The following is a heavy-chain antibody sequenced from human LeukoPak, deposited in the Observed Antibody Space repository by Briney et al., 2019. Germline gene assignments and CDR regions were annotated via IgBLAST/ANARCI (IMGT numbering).Heavy chain of an antibody. CDR3: ARGADSSGWYRSCAYYFDY. CDR2: INPSGGST. J-gene: IGHJ4*02. Sequence: ASVKVSCKASGYTFTSYYMHWVRQAPGQGLEWMGIINPSGGSTSYAQKFQGRVTMTRDTSTSTVYMELSSLRSEDTAVYYCARGADSSGWYRSCAYYFDYWGQGTLVTVSS. D-gene: IGHD6-19*01. V-gene: IGHV1-46*01. CDR1: GYTFTSYY.